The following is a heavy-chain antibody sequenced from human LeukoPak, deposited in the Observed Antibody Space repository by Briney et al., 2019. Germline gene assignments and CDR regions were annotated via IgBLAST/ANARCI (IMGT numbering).Heavy chain of an antibody. CDR2: IYYSGNT. D-gene: IGHD4-17*01. CDR3: ARVTTVTTFRY. Sequence: PSETLSLTCTVSGGSISSYYWSWIRQPPGKGLEWIGYIYYSGNTNYNPSLKSRVTISVDTSKNQFSLKLSSVTAADTAVYYCARVTTVTTFRYWGQGTLVTVSS. CDR1: GGSISSYY. V-gene: IGHV4-59*12. J-gene: IGHJ4*02.